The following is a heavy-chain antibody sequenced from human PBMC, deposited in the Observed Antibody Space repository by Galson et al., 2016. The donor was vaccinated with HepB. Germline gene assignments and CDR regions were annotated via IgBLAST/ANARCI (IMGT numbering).Heavy chain of an antibody. Sequence: SLRLPRAASGFILRSSDMSWVRQAPGKGLEWVSVLYSGGSTYYADSVKGRFTISRDNSKNTLYLQMNSLKAEDTAVYYCARDEGYSNGWSDWGKGTLVTVSS. J-gene: IGHJ4*02. CDR2: LYSGGST. CDR3: ARDEGYSNGWSD. CDR1: GFILRSSD. V-gene: IGHV3-53*01. D-gene: IGHD6-19*01.